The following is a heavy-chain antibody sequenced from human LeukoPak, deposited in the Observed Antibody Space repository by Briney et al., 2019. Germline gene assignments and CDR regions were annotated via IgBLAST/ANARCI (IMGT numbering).Heavy chain of an antibody. Sequence: PSETLSLTCAVYGGSFSGYYWSWIRQPPGKGLEWIGEINHSGSTNYNPSLKSRVTISVDTSKNQFSLKLSSVTAADTAVYYCARSRISPNSPGWFDPWGQGTLVTVSS. CDR1: GGSFSGYY. CDR2: INHSGST. J-gene: IGHJ5*02. CDR3: ARSRISPNSPGWFDP. V-gene: IGHV4-34*01. D-gene: IGHD4-23*01.